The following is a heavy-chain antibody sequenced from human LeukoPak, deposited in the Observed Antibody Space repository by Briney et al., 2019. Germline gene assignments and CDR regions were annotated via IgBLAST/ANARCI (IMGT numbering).Heavy chain of an antibody. Sequence: ASVKVSCKASGYTFTSYGISWVRQAPGQGLEWMGWISAYNGNTNYAQKLQGRVTMTTDASTSTAYMELRSLRSDDTAVYYCASITMVRGVILKFDPWGQGTLVTVSS. D-gene: IGHD3-10*01. CDR1: GYTFTSYG. CDR2: ISAYNGNT. CDR3: ASITMVRGVILKFDP. V-gene: IGHV1-18*01. J-gene: IGHJ5*02.